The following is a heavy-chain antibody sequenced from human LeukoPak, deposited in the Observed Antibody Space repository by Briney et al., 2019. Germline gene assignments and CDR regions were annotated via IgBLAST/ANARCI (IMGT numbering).Heavy chain of an antibody. CDR1: ARSISSYY. J-gene: IGHJ4*02. V-gene: IGHV4-59*08. CDR2: TYYSGTN. Sequence: PSESLSLTCTVSARSISSYYWSWIRQPPGRGLEWIGYTYYSGTNYYHTCLKRGATISVAPPKTQCSLKLSSVTAADTAVYYCARLTWFGELEARHFDYWGQGTLVTVSS. D-gene: IGHD3-10*01. CDR3: ARLTWFGELEARHFDY.